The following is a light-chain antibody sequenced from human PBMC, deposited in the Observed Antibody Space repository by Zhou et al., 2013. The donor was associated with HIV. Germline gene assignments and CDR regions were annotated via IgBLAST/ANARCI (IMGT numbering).Light chain of an antibody. Sequence: IQLTQSPSSLAASVGDTVTITCRASQGISTYLVWYQQKPGKAPKLLIYRASTLQSGVPSRFSGSGSGTDFTLTISSLQPEDFATYYCQQSYSTPRTFGQGTKVEIK. CDR2: RAS. J-gene: IGKJ1*01. CDR3: QQSYSTPRT. CDR1: QGISTY. V-gene: IGKV1-39*01.